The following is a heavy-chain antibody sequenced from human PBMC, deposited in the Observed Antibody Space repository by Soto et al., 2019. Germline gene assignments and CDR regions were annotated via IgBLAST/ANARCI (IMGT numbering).Heavy chain of an antibody. J-gene: IGHJ3*02. D-gene: IGHD2-15*01. Sequence: QVQLVQYGAEVKKPASSVKVSCKASGGAFSTYYIKWVRQAPGQGLEWMGRIITIFGTTNYAQKFQGRVTITADKSTTTAYMALSSLRSEDTAVYYCANGYCSGGSCYLSAFDIWGQGTMVTVSS. CDR3: ANGYCSGGSCYLSAFDI. CDR2: IITIFGTT. V-gene: IGHV1-69*06. CDR1: GGAFSTYY.